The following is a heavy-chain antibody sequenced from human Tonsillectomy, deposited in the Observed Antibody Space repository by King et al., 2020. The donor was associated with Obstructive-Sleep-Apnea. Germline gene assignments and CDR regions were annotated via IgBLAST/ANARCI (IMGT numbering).Heavy chain of an antibody. V-gene: IGHV1-18*01. CDR3: AREGGRMVTTEYYFDY. Sequence: VQLVQSGAEVKKPGASVKVSCKASGYMFTNYGISWVRQAPGQGLEWMGWISAYKDNANYAQKFQGRVNMTTDTSTSTVYMELRSLTSDDTAMYYCAREGGRMVTTEYYFDYWGQGIPVTVSS. CDR1: GYMFTNYG. CDR2: ISAYKDNA. J-gene: IGHJ4*02. D-gene: IGHD4-17*01.